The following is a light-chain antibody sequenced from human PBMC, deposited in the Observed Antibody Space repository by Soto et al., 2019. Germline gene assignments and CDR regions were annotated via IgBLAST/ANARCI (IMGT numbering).Light chain of an antibody. Sequence: EFVLTQSPGTLSFSPGERSTLCFMSSQTVRTNYLAWYQQKPGQAPRLLIYDASSRATGIPDRFSGGGSGTDFTLTIGSLQPDDFATYYCQHYNSYSEAFGQGTKVDIK. CDR2: DAS. J-gene: IGKJ1*01. CDR3: QHYNSYSEA. V-gene: IGKV3-20*01. CDR1: QTVRTNY.